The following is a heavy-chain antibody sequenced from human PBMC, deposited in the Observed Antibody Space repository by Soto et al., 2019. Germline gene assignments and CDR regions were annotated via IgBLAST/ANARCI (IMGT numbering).Heavy chain of an antibody. CDR3: ARGYCTTSICDPWFDP. CDR1: GYAFTSYW. Sequence: SGESLKISCTGWGYAFTSYWIAWVRQLPGQGLEWMGIIYPGDSDTRYSPSFQGQVTISVDKSIPTAYLQWNSLKASDTAMYYCARGYCTTSICDPWFDPWGQGTLVTVSS. V-gene: IGHV5-51*01. D-gene: IGHD2-8*01. CDR2: IYPGDSDT. J-gene: IGHJ5*02.